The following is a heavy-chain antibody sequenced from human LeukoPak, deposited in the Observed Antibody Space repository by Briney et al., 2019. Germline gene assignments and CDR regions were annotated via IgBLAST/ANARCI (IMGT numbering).Heavy chain of an antibody. J-gene: IGHJ4*02. D-gene: IGHD6-13*01. CDR1: GFTFSTYS. V-gene: IGHV3-21*01. CDR2: ISSGSTYK. CDR3: ARGPKYIATTAGPNSFDY. Sequence: GGSLRLSCAASGFTFSTYSMNWVRQAPGKGLEWVSSISSGSTYKYYADSVKGRFTISRDNAKNSLYLQMNGLRAEDTAVYYCARGPKYIATTAGPNSFDYWGQGTLVTVSS.